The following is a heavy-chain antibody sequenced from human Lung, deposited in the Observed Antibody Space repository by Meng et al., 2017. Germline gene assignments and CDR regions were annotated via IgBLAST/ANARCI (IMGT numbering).Heavy chain of an antibody. D-gene: IGHD3-10*01. J-gene: IGHJ4*02. Sequence: GGSLRLSCEASGITFSSYWMHWLRQAPGKGLLWVSRINSDGSGTAYADSVKGRFTISRDNAKNTLYLQMNSLRAEDTAVYYCARGGYYVSGSSEYWGQGTLVTVSS. V-gene: IGHV3-74*01. CDR2: INSDGSGT. CDR1: GITFSSYW. CDR3: ARGGYYVSGSSEY.